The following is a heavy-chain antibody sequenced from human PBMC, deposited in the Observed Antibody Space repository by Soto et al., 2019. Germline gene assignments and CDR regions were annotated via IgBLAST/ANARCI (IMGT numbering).Heavy chain of an antibody. D-gene: IGHD5-12*01. Sequence: QVQLVQSGAEVKKPGTSVKISCKASGYIFTSYAMHWVRQVPGQRLEWMGWINAGNGYTKYSQKFQGITTTTRDPSASTIYMELGSLRSEDTAVYYCARDVRGYTGYDFGAFDMWGQGTMVTVSS. CDR3: ARDVRGYTGYDFGAFDM. J-gene: IGHJ3*02. V-gene: IGHV1-3*01. CDR1: GYIFTSYA. CDR2: INAGNGYT.